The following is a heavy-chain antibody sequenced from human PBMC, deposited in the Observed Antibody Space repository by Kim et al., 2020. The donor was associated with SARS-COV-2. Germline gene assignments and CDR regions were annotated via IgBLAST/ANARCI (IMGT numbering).Heavy chain of an antibody. Sequence: ADSVKGLFTISRNNSKNTLYLQMNSRRAEDTAVYYCAKSNGDSKYIYNYWGQGTLVTVSS. CDR3: AKSNGDSKYIYNY. V-gene: IGHV3-23*01. J-gene: IGHJ4*02. D-gene: IGHD4-17*01.